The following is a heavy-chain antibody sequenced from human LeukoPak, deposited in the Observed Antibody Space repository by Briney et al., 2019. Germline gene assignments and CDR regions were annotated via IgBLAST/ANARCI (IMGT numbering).Heavy chain of an antibody. J-gene: IGHJ4*02. CDR1: GGSFSGYY. CDR2: INHSGST. Sequence: PSETLSLTCAVYGGSFSGYYWSWIRQPPGKGLEWIGEINHSGSTNYNPSLKSRVTIPVDTSKSQFSLKLSSVTAADTAVYYCAYGSGSSQGYWGQGTLVTVSS. D-gene: IGHD3-10*01. CDR3: AYGSGSSQGY. V-gene: IGHV4-34*01.